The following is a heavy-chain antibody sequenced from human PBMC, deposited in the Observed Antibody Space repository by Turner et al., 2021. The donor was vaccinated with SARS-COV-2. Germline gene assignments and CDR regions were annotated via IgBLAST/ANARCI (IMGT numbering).Heavy chain of an antibody. J-gene: IGHJ6*02. CDR3: ARGRGYYGSGSYYNPYYYGMDV. V-gene: IGHV4-31*03. D-gene: IGHD3-10*01. Sequence: QVQLQESGPGLVKPSQTLSLTCTVSGGSISRGAYYWSWIRQNPGKGLEWIGYIYYSGSTYYNPSLKSRVTISVDTSKNQFSLKLSSVTAADTAVYYCARGRGYYGSGSYYNPYYYGMDVWGQGTTVTVSS. CDR1: GGSISRGAYY. CDR2: IYYSGST.